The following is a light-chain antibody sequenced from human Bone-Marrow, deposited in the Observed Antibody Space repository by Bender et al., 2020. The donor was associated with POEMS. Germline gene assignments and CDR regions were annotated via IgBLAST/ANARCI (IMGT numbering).Light chain of an antibody. V-gene: IGLV1-47*01. CDR3: AAWDDSLSGPV. CDR1: SSNIGSNF. Sequence: QSVLTQPPSASGTPGQRVTISCSGSSSNIGSNFVYWYQQLPGATPKLLIYRHAQRPSGVPNRFSGSKSGTSASLAISERRSEGEADYYCAAWDDSLSGPVFGGGTKLTVL. CDR2: RHA. J-gene: IGLJ2*01.